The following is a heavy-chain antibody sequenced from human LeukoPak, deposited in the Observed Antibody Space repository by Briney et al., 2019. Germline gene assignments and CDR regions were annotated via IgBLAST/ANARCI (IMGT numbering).Heavy chain of an antibody. J-gene: IGHJ4*02. CDR3: ERGPLRFFDY. Sequence: MTSETLSLTCTVSGGSISSSSYYWGWIRQPPGKGLEWIGSIYYSGSTYYNPSLKSRVTISVDTSKNQFSLKLSSVTAADTAVYYCERGPLRFFDYWGQGTLVTVSS. V-gene: IGHV4-39*07. D-gene: IGHD3-3*01. CDR2: IYYSGST. CDR1: GGSISSSSYY.